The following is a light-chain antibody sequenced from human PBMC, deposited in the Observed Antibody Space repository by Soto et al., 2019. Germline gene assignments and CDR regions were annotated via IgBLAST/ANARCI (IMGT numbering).Light chain of an antibody. CDR1: QSVSSSY. CDR3: QQYGSSPLT. Sequence: EIVLTQSPGTLSLSPGERPTPSCRGSQSVSSSYLAWYQQKPGQAPRLLIYGASSRATGIPDRFNGSGSGTDFTLTISRLEPEDFAVYYCQQYGSSPLTFGGGTKVDIK. J-gene: IGKJ4*01. CDR2: GAS. V-gene: IGKV3-20*01.